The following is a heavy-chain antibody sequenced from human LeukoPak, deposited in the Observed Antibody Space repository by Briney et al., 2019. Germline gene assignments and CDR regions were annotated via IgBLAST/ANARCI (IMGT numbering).Heavy chain of an antibody. Sequence: QPGRSLRLSCAASGFTFSRYVMHWVRQAPGKGLEWVAAISHDGGTNFCADSVKGRFTVSRDNSKNTLYLQMDSLSAEDTAVYYCAAREVDSSRVSLDNGGQGTLVTVSA. D-gene: IGHD6-13*01. CDR2: ISHDGGTN. CDR1: GFTFSRYV. V-gene: IGHV3-30-3*01. CDR3: AAREVDSSRVSLDN. J-gene: IGHJ4*02.